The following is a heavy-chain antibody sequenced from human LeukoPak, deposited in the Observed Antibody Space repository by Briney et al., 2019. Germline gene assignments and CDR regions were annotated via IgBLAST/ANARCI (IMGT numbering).Heavy chain of an antibody. D-gene: IGHD6-19*01. CDR1: GYTFTSYY. CDR3: ARAQRSSGWHTAGY. V-gene: IGHV1-46*01. CDR2: INPSGGST. J-gene: IGHJ4*02. Sequence: EGSAKVSCKPSGYTFTSYYMRWVRQAPRQGREWMGIINPSGGSTSYAQKFQGRVTMTRDMSTSTVYMELSSLRSEATAVYYCARAQRSSGWHTAGYWGQGTLVTVSS.